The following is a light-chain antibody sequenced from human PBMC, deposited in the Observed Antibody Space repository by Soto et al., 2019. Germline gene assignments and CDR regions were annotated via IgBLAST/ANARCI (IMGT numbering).Light chain of an antibody. Sequence: DLQMTQSPSSLSASIGDRVTITCRASQSISIYLNWYQQKPGKAPKSLIYGASSLQSGVPSRFSGSASRTEFTLTISNLQPEDFATYYCHRSSSNSVTCGQGTKVEIK. J-gene: IGKJ1*01. CDR1: QSISIY. V-gene: IGKV1-39*01. CDR2: GAS. CDR3: HRSSSNSVT.